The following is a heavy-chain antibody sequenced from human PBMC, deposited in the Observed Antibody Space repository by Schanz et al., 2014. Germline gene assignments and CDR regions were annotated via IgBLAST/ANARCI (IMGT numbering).Heavy chain of an antibody. CDR1: GFTFTSYS. Sequence: QVQLVQSGGGVVQPGGSLRLSCAASGFTFTSYSMHWVRQAPGRGLEWVAFIRYDGSNKYYADSVKGRFTISRDNSKNTVYLQMDSLRPEDTAVYYCAKQFLSYYFYGMDVWGQGTTVSVSS. V-gene: IGHV3-30*02. CDR2: IRYDGSNK. J-gene: IGHJ6*02. CDR3: AKQFLSYYFYGMDV.